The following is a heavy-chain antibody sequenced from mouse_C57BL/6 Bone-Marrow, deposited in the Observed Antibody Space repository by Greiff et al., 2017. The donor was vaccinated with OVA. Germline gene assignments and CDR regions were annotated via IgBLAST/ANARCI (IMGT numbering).Heavy chain of an antibody. CDR3: ARIYYDYDEKGYAMDY. J-gene: IGHJ4*01. CDR1: GFTFSSYG. CDR2: ISSGGSYT. D-gene: IGHD2-4*01. V-gene: IGHV5-6*01. Sequence: EVQLVESGGDLVKPGGSLKLSCAASGFTFSSYGMSWVRQTPDKRLEWVATISSGGSYTYYPDSVKGRFTISRANAKNTLYLQMSSLKSEDTDMYYCARIYYDYDEKGYAMDYWGQGTSVTVSS.